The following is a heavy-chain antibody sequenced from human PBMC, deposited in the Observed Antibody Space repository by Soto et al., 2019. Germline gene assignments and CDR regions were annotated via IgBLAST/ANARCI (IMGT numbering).Heavy chain of an antibody. CDR1: GYTFTSYG. D-gene: IGHD2-21*02. CDR2: ISAYNGNT. CDR3: ARDQGGNSGDYYFDY. J-gene: IGHJ4*02. Sequence: GASVKVSCKASGYTFTSYGISWVRQAPGQGLEWMGWISAYNGNTNYAQKLQGRVTMTTDTSTSTAYMELRSLRSDDTAVYYCARDQGGNSGDYYFDYWGQGTLVTVSS. V-gene: IGHV1-18*01.